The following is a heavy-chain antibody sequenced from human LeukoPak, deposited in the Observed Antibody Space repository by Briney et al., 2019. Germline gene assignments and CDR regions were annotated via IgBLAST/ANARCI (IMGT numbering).Heavy chain of an antibody. D-gene: IGHD3-10*01. Sequence: SAKLLCTPSGYAFTGHHVHWVRQAPRLGLEWMGWIDPNSGDADLAQKFQGRVTMTSDTSISTAYMEMSGLRSDDTAIYYCTLYNHWGQGTLVTVSS. CDR2: IDPNSGDA. CDR3: TLYNH. CDR1: GYAFTGHH. V-gene: IGHV1-2*02. J-gene: IGHJ1*01.